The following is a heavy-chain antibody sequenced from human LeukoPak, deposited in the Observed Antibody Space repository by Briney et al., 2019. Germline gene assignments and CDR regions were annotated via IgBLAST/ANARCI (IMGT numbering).Heavy chain of an antibody. D-gene: IGHD1-26*01. Sequence: SETLSLTCTVSGGSISSSSYYWGWNRQPPGKGLEWIGSIYYSGSTYYNPSLKSRVTISVDTSKNQFSLKLSSVAAADTAVYYCARNSGSYFDYWGQGTLVTVSS. CDR2: IYYSGST. CDR3: ARNSGSYFDY. CDR1: GGSISSSSYY. J-gene: IGHJ4*02. V-gene: IGHV4-39*07.